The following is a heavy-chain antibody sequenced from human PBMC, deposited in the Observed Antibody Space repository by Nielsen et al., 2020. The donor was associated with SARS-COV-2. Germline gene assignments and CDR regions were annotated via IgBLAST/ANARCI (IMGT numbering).Heavy chain of an antibody. CDR3: ARSTAMVTFYYYYGMDV. D-gene: IGHD5-18*01. CDR1: GGTFSSYA. V-gene: IGHV1-69*13. CDR2: IIPIFGTA. Sequence: SVKVSCKASGGTFSSYAISWVRQAPGQGLEWMGGIIPIFGTANYAQKFQGRVTITADESTSTAYMELSSLRSEDTAVYYCARSTAMVTFYYYYGMDVWGQGTTVTVSS. J-gene: IGHJ6*02.